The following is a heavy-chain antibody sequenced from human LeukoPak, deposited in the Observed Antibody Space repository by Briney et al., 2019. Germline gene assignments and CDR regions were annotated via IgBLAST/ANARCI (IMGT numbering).Heavy chain of an antibody. CDR1: GFSFTSYT. D-gene: IGHD2-21*02. V-gene: IGHV3-21*01. Sequence: GGSLRLSCAASGFSFTSYTLNWVRPAPGKGLEWVSSISSSSSYIYYADSVKGRFTISRDNAKNSVSLQMDSLRAEDTAVYYCAREDSDCGGDCHSDFDYWGQGTLVTVSS. J-gene: IGHJ4*02. CDR3: AREDSDCGGDCHSDFDY. CDR2: ISSSSSYI.